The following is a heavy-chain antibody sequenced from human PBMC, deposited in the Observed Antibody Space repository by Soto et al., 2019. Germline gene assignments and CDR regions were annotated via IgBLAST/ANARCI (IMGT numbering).Heavy chain of an antibody. Sequence: GASVKVSCKASGYTFTSYGISWVRQAPGQGLEWMGWISAYNGNTKYSQNFQGRVTINQDTSASTAYMELSSLTSEDTAVYYCAREKWGSGSRWLDPWGQGTLVTVSS. CDR1: GYTFTSYG. CDR2: ISAYNGNT. CDR3: AREKWGSGSRWLDP. J-gene: IGHJ5*02. V-gene: IGHV1-18*01. D-gene: IGHD6-19*01.